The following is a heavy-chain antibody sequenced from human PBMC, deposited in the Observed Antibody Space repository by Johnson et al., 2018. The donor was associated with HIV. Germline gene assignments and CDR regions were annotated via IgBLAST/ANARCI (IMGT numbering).Heavy chain of an antibody. CDR1: GFTFSSYA. Sequence: MQLVESGGGLVQPGGSLRLSCAVSGFTFSSYAIHWVRQAPGKGLEYVSAISSNGGSTYYANSVKGRFTISRDNSKNTLYLQMGSLRAEDMAVYYCAREGGGSSSGAFDIWGQGTMVTVSS. CDR3: AREGGGSSSGAFDI. J-gene: IGHJ3*02. V-gene: IGHV3-64*01. CDR2: ISSNGGST. D-gene: IGHD6-6*01.